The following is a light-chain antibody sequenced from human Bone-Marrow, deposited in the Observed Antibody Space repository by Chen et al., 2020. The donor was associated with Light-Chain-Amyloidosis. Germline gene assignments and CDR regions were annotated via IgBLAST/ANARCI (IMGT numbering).Light chain of an antibody. J-gene: IGLJ1*01. CDR1: NNDVGNYNF. Sequence: HSALTQPASVSGSPGQSIIISCTETNNDVGNYNFVSWNQQQPGKAPRLVIYEDDKRPSEVPSRFSASKSGNTASLTISGLQPEDEADYYCSSYGTTYVFGSGTTVTVL. CDR3: SSYGTTYV. V-gene: IGLV2-14*02. CDR2: EDD.